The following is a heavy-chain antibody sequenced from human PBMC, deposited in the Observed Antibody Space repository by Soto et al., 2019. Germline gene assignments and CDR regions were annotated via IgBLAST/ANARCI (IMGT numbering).Heavy chain of an antibody. CDR2: INHSGIT. J-gene: IGHJ5*02. V-gene: IGHV4-34*01. Sequence: PSETLSLTCTVSGGSISSYYWNWIRQSPGKGLEWIGEINHSGITNYNPSLKSRATIFVDTSKKQFTLQLTSVTAADTAVYYCARGASTERYFSPSGGAWFDPWGQGTLVTVSS. D-gene: IGHD3-9*01. CDR3: ARGASTERYFSPSGGAWFDP. CDR1: GGSISSYY.